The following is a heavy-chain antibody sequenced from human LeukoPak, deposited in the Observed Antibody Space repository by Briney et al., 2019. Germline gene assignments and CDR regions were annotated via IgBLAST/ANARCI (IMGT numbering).Heavy chain of an antibody. CDR3: ASGNYYQDY. J-gene: IGHJ4*02. D-gene: IGHD1-26*01. Sequence: PSETLSLTCTVSGGSISSSSYYWGWIRQPPGKGLEWIGSIYYSGSTYYNPSLKSRVTISVDTSKNQFSLKMNSVTAADTAVYYCASGNYYQDYWGQGTVVTVSP. V-gene: IGHV4-39*01. CDR1: GGSISSSSYY. CDR2: IYYSGST.